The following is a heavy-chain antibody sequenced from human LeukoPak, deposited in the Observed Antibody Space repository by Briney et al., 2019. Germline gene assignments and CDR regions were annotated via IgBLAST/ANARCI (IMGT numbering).Heavy chain of an antibody. CDR2: INHSGST. J-gene: IGHJ4*02. Sequence: SETLSLTCAVYGGSFSGYYWSWIRQPPGKGLEWIGEINHSGSTNYNPSLKSRVTISVDTSKNQFSLKLSSVTAADTAVYYCARAPDILTGYYATPNVLDYWGQGTLVTVSS. D-gene: IGHD3-9*01. CDR1: GGSFSGYY. V-gene: IGHV4-34*01. CDR3: ARAPDILTGYYATPNVLDY.